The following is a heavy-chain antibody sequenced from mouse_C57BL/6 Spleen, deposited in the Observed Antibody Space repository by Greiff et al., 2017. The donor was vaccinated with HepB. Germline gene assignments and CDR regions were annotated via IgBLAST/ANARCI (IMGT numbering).Heavy chain of an antibody. V-gene: IGHV1-64*01. CDR2: IHPNSGST. CDR3: AKGITTVVAEDAMDY. D-gene: IGHD1-1*01. CDR1: GYTFTSYW. J-gene: IGHJ4*01. Sequence: QVQLQQPGAELVKPGASVKLSCKASGYTFTSYWMHWVKQRPGQGLEWIGMIHPNSGSTNYNEKFKSKATLTVDKSSSTAYMQLSSLTSEDSAVYYFAKGITTVVAEDAMDYWGQGASVTVSS.